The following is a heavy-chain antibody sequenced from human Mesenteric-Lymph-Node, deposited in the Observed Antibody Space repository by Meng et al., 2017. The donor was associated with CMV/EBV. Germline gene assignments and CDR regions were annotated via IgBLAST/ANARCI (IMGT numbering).Heavy chain of an antibody. CDR2: INHSGST. Sequence: GFYWSWIRQPPGQGLEWIREINHSGSTNYSPSLKSRVTISVDTSKDPFSLKLSSVTAADTAVYYCARRRNYGYVWGSYRSVFNGFDPWGQGTLVTVSS. V-gene: IGHV4-34*01. CDR1: GFY. CDR3: ARRRNYGYVWGSYRSVFNGFDP. D-gene: IGHD3-16*02. J-gene: IGHJ5*02.